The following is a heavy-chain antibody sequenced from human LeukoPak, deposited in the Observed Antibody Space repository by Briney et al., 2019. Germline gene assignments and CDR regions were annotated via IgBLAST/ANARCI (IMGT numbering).Heavy chain of an antibody. Sequence: GGSLRLSCAASGFTVSSNYMSWVRQAPGKGLEWVSVIYSGGSTYYADSVKGRFTISRDNSKNTLYLEMNSLRVDDTAVYYCAKTKITLILVANPLSGAFDMWGQGTLVTVSS. J-gene: IGHJ3*02. D-gene: IGHD5-12*01. V-gene: IGHV3-53*01. CDR2: IYSGGST. CDR1: GFTVSSNY. CDR3: AKTKITLILVANPLSGAFDM.